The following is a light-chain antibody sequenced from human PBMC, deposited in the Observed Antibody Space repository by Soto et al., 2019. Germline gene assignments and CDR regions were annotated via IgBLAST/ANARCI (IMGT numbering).Light chain of an antibody. CDR3: QQSYTTPYT. J-gene: IGKJ2*01. CDR1: QSSSRY. CDR2: AAS. Sequence: GDRVTITCRASQSSSRYLNWYQQKPGTAPKHLIYAASNLQSGVPSRFTGSGSGTDFTLTISSLQPEDFATYYCQQSYTTPYTFGQGTKLEIK. V-gene: IGKV1-39*01.